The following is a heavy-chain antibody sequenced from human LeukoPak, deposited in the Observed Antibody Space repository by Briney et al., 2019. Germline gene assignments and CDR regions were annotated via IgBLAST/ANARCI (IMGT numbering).Heavy chain of an antibody. V-gene: IGHV4-38-2*02. CDR2: IYHSGST. CDR3: ARLGLRSSFDY. D-gene: IGHD4-17*01. J-gene: IGHJ4*02. CDR1: GYSISSGYY. Sequence: SETLSLTCTVSGYSISSGYYWGWIRQPPGKGLEWIGSIYHSGSTYYNPSLKSRVTISVDTSKNQFSLKLSSVTAADTAVYYCARLGLRSSFDYWGQGTLVTVSS.